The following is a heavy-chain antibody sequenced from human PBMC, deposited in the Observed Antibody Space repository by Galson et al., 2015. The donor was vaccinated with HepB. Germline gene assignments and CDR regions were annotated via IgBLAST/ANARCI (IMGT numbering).Heavy chain of an antibody. CDR2: IRSKTDGGTT. Sequence: SLRLSCAASGFTFSNVWMNWVRQAPEKGLEWVGRIRSKTDGGTTDYAAPVKGRFTISRDDSKNTLYLQMNSLKTEDTAVYYCTTDQSYYFWSGYYTFDYWGQGTLVTVSS. J-gene: IGHJ4*01. CDR3: TTDQSYYFWSGYYTFDY. V-gene: IGHV3-15*01. D-gene: IGHD3-3*01. CDR1: GFTFSNVW.